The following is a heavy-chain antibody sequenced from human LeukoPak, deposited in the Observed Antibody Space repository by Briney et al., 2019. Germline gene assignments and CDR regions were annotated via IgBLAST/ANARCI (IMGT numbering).Heavy chain of an antibody. CDR3: AKDPTKVNYYFHY. CDR1: GFTFTSYA. D-gene: IGHD3-22*01. J-gene: IGHJ4*02. V-gene: IGHV3-23*01. CDR2: ISGSGGST. Sequence: GPLRLSCAASGFTFTSYAMSWVRQAPGKGLEWVSAISGSGGSTYYADSVKGRFTISRDNSKNTLYLQMNSLRAEDTAVYYCAKDPTKVNYYFHYWGQGTLVTVSS.